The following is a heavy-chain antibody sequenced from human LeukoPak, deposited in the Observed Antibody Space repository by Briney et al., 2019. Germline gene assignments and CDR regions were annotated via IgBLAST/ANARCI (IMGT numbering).Heavy chain of an antibody. J-gene: IGHJ4*02. CDR2: IYPGDSDT. Sequence: GESLKISCQASGYNFPTYWIGWVRRMPGKGVEWMGIIYPGDSDTRYSPSFQGQVTISADKSISTAYLQWSSLKASDTAMYYCARVVGPFDYWGQGTLVTVSS. D-gene: IGHD2-15*01. CDR3: ARVVGPFDY. CDR1: GYNFPTYW. V-gene: IGHV5-51*01.